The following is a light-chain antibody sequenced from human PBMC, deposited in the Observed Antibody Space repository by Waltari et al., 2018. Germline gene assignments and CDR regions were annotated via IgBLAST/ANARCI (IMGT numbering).Light chain of an antibody. Sequence: DIQMTQSPGSLSSSAGDRATITCRASQSISSHLNWYQQKPGKAPKLLIYAASSLHSGVPSRFSGSGSGTDFTLTISSLQPEDFATYYCQQSYSTPYTFGQGTKLEIK. CDR1: QSISSH. CDR2: AAS. J-gene: IGKJ2*01. CDR3: QQSYSTPYT. V-gene: IGKV1-39*01.